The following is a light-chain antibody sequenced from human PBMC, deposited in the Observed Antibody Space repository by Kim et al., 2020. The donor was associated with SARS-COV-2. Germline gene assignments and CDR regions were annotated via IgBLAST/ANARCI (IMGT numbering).Light chain of an antibody. CDR3: LLFYGGTWM. CDR1: TGAVTRSSY. J-gene: IGLJ3*02. Sequence: PGRTVTLTFSSSTGAVTRSSYANWFQQNPGQAPRALIHSTTNKHSWTPARFSGSLLGDRGALTLSGVQPEDEAIYYCLLFYGGTWMFGGGTQLTVL. V-gene: IGLV7-43*01. CDR2: STT.